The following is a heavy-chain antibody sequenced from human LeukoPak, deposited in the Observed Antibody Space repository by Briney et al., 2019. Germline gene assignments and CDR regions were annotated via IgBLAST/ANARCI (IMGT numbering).Heavy chain of an antibody. CDR2: ISYDGSNK. CDR1: GFTFSSYA. J-gene: IGHJ4*02. D-gene: IGHD2-15*01. CDR3: ARAQTGRGYCSGGSCPFDY. V-gene: IGHV3-30-3*01. Sequence: GGSLRLSCAASGFTFSSYAMHWVRQAPGKGLEWVAVISYDGSNKYYADSVKGRFTISRDNSKNTLYLQMNSLRAEDTAVYYCARAQTGRGYCSGGSCPFDYWGQGTLVTVSS.